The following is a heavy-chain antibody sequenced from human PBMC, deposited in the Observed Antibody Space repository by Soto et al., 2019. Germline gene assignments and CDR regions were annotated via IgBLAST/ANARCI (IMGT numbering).Heavy chain of an antibody. CDR2: ISSTTNYI. CDR3: ARESEDLTSNFDY. J-gene: IGHJ4*02. V-gene: IGHV3-21*01. CDR1: GFTFTRYS. Sequence: GGSLRLSXAASGFTFTRYSMNWVRQAPGKGLEWVSSISSTTNYIYCADSMKGRFTVSRDNAKNSVYLEMNSLSAEDTALYYCARESEDLTSNFDYWGQGTLVTVSS.